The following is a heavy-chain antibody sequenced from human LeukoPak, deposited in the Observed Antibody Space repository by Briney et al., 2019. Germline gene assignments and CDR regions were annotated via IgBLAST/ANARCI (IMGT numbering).Heavy chain of an antibody. CDR2: IIPIFGRA. CDR3: ARARDWAGYSYGFYY. Sequence: ASVKVSCKASGGTFSSYAISWVRQAPGQGLEWLGGIIPIFGRANYAQKFQGRVTITADESTSTAYMELSSLRSEDTAVYYCARARDWAGYSYGFYYWGQGTLVTVSS. V-gene: IGHV1-69*13. D-gene: IGHD5-18*01. J-gene: IGHJ4*02. CDR1: GGTFSSYA.